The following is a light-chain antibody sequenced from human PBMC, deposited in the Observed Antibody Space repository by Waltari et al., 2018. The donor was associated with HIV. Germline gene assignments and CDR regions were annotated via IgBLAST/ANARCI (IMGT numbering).Light chain of an antibody. Sequence: QSLLTQPPSVSAAPGHQVTISCSGNTQNIGKNFVSWYRDAPGAAPTLHIFENDPRAAGIPDRFSASTFGASASLTITALQGDDEADYYCQTWDSGLNAIVFGDGTKLTVL. V-gene: IGLV1-51*01. CDR3: QTWDSGLNAIV. CDR2: END. CDR1: TQNIGKNF. J-gene: IGLJ2*01.